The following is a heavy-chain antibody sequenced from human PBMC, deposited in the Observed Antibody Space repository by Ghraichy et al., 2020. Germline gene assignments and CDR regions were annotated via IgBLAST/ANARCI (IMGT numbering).Heavy chain of an antibody. CDR1: GFTVSINY. Sequence: GGSLRLSCAASGFTVSINYMTWVRPAPGKGLEWVSVIYSGGITKYADSVKGRFTISRDNSKNTLYLQMNSLRVEDTAVYYCARGLYNNIWGEVGLFDYWGQGTLVTVSS. CDR2: IYSGGIT. CDR3: ARGLYNNIWGEVGLFDY. D-gene: IGHD3-16*01. J-gene: IGHJ4*02. V-gene: IGHV3-66*01.